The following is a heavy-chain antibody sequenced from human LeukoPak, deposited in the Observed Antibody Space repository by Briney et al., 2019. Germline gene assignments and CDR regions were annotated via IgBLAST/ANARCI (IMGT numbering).Heavy chain of an antibody. J-gene: IGHJ4*02. CDR1: GFSLSSYA. CDR2: ITRSSDI. Sequence: GGPLRLLCAASGFSLSSYAMNWVRQAPGKGLEWVSSITRSSDIYYADSVKGRFTISRDNAKNSLYLEMNSLGAEDTAVYYCARQFGGSYGYWGQGTLVTVSS. D-gene: IGHD1-26*01. CDR3: ARQFGGSYGY. V-gene: IGHV3-21*01.